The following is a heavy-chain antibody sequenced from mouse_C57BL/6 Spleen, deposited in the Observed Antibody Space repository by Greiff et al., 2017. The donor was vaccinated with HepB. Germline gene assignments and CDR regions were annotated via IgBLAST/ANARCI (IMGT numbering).Heavy chain of an antibody. CDR3: ARNLLPI. Sequence: VQLQQSGPELVKPGASVKISCKASGYTFNDYYMNWVKQSHGKSLEWIGDINPNNGGTSYNQKFKGKATLTVDKSSSTAYMELRSLTSEDSAVYDCARNLLPIWGQGTTLTVSS. D-gene: IGHD1-1*01. J-gene: IGHJ2*01. CDR1: GYTFNDYY. CDR2: INPNNGGT. V-gene: IGHV1-26*01.